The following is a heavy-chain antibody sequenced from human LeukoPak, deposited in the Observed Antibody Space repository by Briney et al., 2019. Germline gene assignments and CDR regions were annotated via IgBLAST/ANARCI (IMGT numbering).Heavy chain of an antibody. CDR1: GFTFSSYA. CDR3: AKGSHGYSSSSADY. D-gene: IGHD6-6*01. J-gene: IGHJ4*01. Sequence: PGGSLRLSCAASGFTFSSYAMNWVRQAPGKGLEWVSVISGSGVYTYYAASVKGRFTSCRDNSKNTLDLQMNSLRVDDTAVYSCAKGSHGYSSSSADYWGQGTLVTVSS. CDR2: ISGSGVYT. V-gene: IGHV3-23*01.